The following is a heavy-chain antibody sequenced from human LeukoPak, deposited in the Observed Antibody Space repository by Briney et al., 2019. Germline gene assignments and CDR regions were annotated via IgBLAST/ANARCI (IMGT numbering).Heavy chain of an antibody. J-gene: IGHJ3*02. CDR2: INPSGGST. V-gene: IGHV1-46*01. Sequence: XVRQAPGQGXEXXGIINPSGGSTTYXQKFQGRVTMTRDMSTSTLYMELSSLRSEDTAVYYCAXXXXXXXXXXXXXFDIXGXGXXVTVSS. CDR3: AXXXXXXXXXXXXXFDI.